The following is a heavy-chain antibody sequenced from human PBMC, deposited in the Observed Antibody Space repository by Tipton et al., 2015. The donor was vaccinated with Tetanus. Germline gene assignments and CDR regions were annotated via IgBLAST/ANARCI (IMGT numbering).Heavy chain of an antibody. CDR1: GGSFSGYY. Sequence: TLSLTCAVYGGSFSGYYWSWIRQPPGKGLEWIGEINHSGSTNYNPSLKSRVTISVDTSKNQFSLKLSSVTAADTAVYYCARTRTAVAGSDYWGQGTLVTVSS. J-gene: IGHJ4*02. CDR3: ARTRTAVAGSDY. D-gene: IGHD6-19*01. CDR2: INHSGST. V-gene: IGHV4-34*01.